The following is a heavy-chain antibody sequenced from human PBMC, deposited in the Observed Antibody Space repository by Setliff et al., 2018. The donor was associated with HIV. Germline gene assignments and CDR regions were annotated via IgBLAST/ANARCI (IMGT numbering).Heavy chain of an antibody. J-gene: IGHJ4*02. V-gene: IGHV3-49*04. CDR1: GFTFGDYA. D-gene: IGHD3-16*01. CDR2: IRNKDYGETT. CDR3: AKAWGSGYPSFESALMFDV. Sequence: AGGSLRLSCTASGFTFGDYAMTWVRQAPGKGLKWVGFIRNKDYGETTEYAASVKGKFTMSRDDSRSIAYLQMTSLRAEDTATYYCAKAWGSGYPSFESALMFDVWGQGTLVTVSS.